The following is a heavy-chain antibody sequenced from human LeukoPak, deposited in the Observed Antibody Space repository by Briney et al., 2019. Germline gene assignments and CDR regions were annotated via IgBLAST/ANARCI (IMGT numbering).Heavy chain of an antibody. Sequence: ASVKVSCKVSGYTLTELSLHWVRQAPGKGLEWMGRFDPEDGETIYARKFQGRVTMTEGTSTDTAYMELSSLRSEDTAVYFCAVSLTTGGYYGMDVWGQGTTVTVSS. CDR3: AVSLTTGGYYGMDV. CDR2: FDPEDGET. J-gene: IGHJ6*02. CDR1: GYTLTELS. V-gene: IGHV1-24*01. D-gene: IGHD1-1*01.